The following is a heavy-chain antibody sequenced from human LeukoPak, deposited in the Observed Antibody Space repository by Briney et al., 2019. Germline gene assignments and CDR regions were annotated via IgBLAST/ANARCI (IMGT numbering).Heavy chain of an antibody. CDR3: ARDRELRFLEWLPIDY. J-gene: IGHJ4*02. V-gene: IGHV1-18*01. Sequence: ASVKVSCKTSGYTFTSYGITWVRQAPGHGLEWMGWISAYNGNTNYAQKLQGRVTMTTDTSTSTAYMELRSLRSDDTAVYYCARDRELRFLEWLPIDYWGQGTLVTVSS. CDR1: GYTFTSYG. CDR2: ISAYNGNT. D-gene: IGHD3-3*01.